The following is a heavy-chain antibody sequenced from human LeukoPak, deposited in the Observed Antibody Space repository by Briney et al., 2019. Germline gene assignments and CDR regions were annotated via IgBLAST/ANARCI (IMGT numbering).Heavy chain of an antibody. D-gene: IGHD6-13*01. V-gene: IGHV3-7*01. CDR2: IKQDGSQK. Sequence: PGGSLRLSCAASGFTFSGYWMSWVRQTPGKGLEWVANIKQDGSQKNYVDSVKGRFTISRENAKNSLYLQMNSLRVDDMAVYYCARDEVSSWYDYFDSWGQGTLVTVSS. CDR1: GFTFSGYW. J-gene: IGHJ4*02. CDR3: ARDEVSSWYDYFDS.